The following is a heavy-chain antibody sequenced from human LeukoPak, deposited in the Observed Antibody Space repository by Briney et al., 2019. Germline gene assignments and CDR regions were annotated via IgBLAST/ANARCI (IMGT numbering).Heavy chain of an antibody. D-gene: IGHD2-2*01. CDR3: ARQKRSTSRNGY. CDR1: GFTFSSYE. V-gene: IGHV3-48*03. J-gene: IGHJ4*02. Sequence: GGSLRLSCAASGFTFSSYEMNWVRQAPGKGLEWVSYISSSGSTIYYADSVKGRFTISRDNAKNSLYLQMSSLRAEDTAVYYCARQKRSTSRNGYWGQGTLVTVSS. CDR2: ISSSGSTI.